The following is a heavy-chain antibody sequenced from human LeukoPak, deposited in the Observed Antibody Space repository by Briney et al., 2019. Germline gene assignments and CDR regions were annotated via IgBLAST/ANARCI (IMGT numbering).Heavy chain of an antibody. Sequence: PGGSLRLSCAASGFTFNDRYMIWVRQIPGKGLEWISYISPSGGNIYYADSVKDRFTVSRDNAQNSVFLQMNSLRGEDTAFYYCARASDLLMWFGAIDHWAQGTLVTVSS. J-gene: IGHJ4*02. CDR3: ARASDLLMWFGAIDH. CDR1: GFTFNDRY. CDR2: ISPSGGNI. D-gene: IGHD3-10*01. V-gene: IGHV3-11*01.